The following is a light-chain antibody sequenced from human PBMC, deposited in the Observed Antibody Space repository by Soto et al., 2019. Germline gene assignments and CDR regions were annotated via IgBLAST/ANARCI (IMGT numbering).Light chain of an antibody. J-gene: IGKJ1*01. Sequence: DIQMTQSPSSLSASVGDRVTITCRASQGISNYLAWYQQKPGKVPKLLIYAASTFQSGVTSRFSGSGSRTDFTLTISRRQPDVVATYYCQKYNSAPRTFGQGTKVEIK. CDR3: QKYNSAPRT. CDR1: QGISNY. CDR2: AAS. V-gene: IGKV1-27*01.